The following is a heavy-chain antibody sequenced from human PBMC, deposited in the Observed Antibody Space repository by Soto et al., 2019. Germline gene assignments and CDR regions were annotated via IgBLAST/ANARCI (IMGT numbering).Heavy chain of an antibody. CDR2: IYWDDDK. J-gene: IGHJ4*02. CDR3: AHRVLRTVFGLVTTTAIYFVF. V-gene: IGHV2-5*02. D-gene: IGHD3-3*01. CDR1: GFSLTTSGVG. Sequence: QITLNESGPTVVRPTEPLTLTCRFSGFSLTTSGVGVGWIRQSPGKAPEWLALIYWDDDKRYSASLKSRLTITKDTSKNQMVLTVSDLDPTDTATYYCAHRVLRTVFGLVTTTAIYFVFWGQGTPVAVSS.